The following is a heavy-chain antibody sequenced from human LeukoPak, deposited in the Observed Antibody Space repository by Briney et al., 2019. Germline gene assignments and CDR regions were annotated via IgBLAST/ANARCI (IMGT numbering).Heavy chain of an antibody. CDR2: IKQDGSEK. J-gene: IGHJ4*02. CDR3: ASFDFWSGYSDY. V-gene: IGHV3-7*05. D-gene: IGHD3-3*01. Sequence: TGGSLRLSCAASGFTFSSYLMSWVRQAPGKGLEWVANIKQDGSEKYYVDSVKGRFTISRDNAKNSLYLQMNSLRAEDTAVYYCASFDFWSGYSDYWGQGTLVTVSS. CDR1: GFTFSSYL.